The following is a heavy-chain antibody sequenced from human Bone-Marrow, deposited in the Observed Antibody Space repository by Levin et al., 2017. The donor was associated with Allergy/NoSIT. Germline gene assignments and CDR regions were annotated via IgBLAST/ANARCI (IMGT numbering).Heavy chain of an antibody. V-gene: IGHV3-48*01. D-gene: IGHD3-10*01. CDR3: ARDQKPFGSGNYYLFYFDH. J-gene: IGHJ4*02. CDR1: GFTFRTYG. CDR2: ISSSGSSI. Sequence: GGSLRLSCAASGFTFRTYGMNWVRQTPGKGLEWLAYISSSGSSILYADSVKGRFTISRDNGQNSLSLQMSSLGVEDTAVYYFARDQKPFGSGNYYLFYFDHWGQGAQVTVSS.